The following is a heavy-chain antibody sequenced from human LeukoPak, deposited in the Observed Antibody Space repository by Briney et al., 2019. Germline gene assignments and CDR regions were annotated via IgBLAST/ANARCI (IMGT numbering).Heavy chain of an antibody. V-gene: IGHV3-23*01. CDR2: ISASGGST. J-gene: IGHJ3*02. D-gene: IGHD3-22*01. CDR1: GFTFSSFA. CDR3: AKGFYDNSASGVFDI. Sequence: GGSLRLSCAASGFTFSSFATSWVRQAPGKGLEWVSGISASGGSTYYADSVKGRFTISRDNSKNTLYLQMNSLRAEDTAVYYCAKGFYDNSASGVFDIWGQGTMVTFSS.